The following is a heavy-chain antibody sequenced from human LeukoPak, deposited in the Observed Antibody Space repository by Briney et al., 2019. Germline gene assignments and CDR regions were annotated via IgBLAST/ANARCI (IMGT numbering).Heavy chain of an antibody. J-gene: IGHJ4*02. D-gene: IGHD4-17*01. Sequence: GGSLRLSCAASGFTFSNYEMNWVRQAPGKGLEWLPYISGSAATIYYADSVQGRFTISRDNAKNSLYLQMNSLRAEDTAVYYCARMTTVTHYWGQGTLVTVSS. V-gene: IGHV3-48*03. CDR1: GFTFSNYE. CDR3: ARMTTVTHY. CDR2: ISGSAATI.